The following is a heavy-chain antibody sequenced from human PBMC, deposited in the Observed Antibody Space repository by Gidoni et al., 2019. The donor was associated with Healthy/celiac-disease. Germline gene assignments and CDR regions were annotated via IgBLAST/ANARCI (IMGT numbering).Heavy chain of an antibody. CDR1: GFTVSSYG. Sequence: QVQLVASGGGVVQPGRSLRLSCAASGFTVSSYGMHWVRQAPGKGLEWVAVISYDGSNKYYADSVKGRFTISRDNSKNTLYLQMNSLRAEDTALYYCAKVVEGLSRGMDVWGQGTTVTVSS. CDR3: AKVVEGLSRGMDV. D-gene: IGHD3-16*01. CDR2: ISYDGSNK. J-gene: IGHJ6*02. V-gene: IGHV3-30*18.